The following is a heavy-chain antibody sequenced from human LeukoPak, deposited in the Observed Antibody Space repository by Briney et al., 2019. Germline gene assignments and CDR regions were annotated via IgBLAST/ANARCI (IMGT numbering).Heavy chain of an antibody. D-gene: IGHD3-22*01. CDR1: GYSFTSYA. CDR3: ASNTYYYDTSGYYDALDT. J-gene: IGHJ3*02. V-gene: IGHV7-4-1*02. CDR2: INTNTGNP. Sequence: GASVKVSCKASGYSFTSYAMNWVRQAPGQGLEWMGWINTNTGNPTYAQGFTGRFVFSLDTSVSTAYLQISSLKAEDTAVYYCASNTYYYDTSGYYDALDTWGQGTMVTVSS.